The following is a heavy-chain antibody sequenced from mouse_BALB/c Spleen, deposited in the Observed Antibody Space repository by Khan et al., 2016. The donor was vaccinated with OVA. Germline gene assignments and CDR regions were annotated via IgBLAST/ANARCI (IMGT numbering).Heavy chain of an antibody. CDR2: ISYSGST. CDR1: GYSITSGSC. V-gene: IGHV3-1*02. J-gene: IGHJ2*01. CDR3: DRTARIKY. D-gene: IGHD1-2*01. Sequence: EVQLVEPGPGLVKPSQSLSLTFPVTGYSITSGSCWNWIRQFPGNKLEWMGYISYSGSTNYHTSLKSRISITRDTSKKPFILQLNSVTTEDTATCYCDRTARIKYWGQGTTLTVSS.